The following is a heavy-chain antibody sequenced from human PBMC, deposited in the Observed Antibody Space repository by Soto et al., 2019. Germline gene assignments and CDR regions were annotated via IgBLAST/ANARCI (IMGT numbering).Heavy chain of an antibody. CDR3: ARVRGTYSHFDY. CDR2: IYYSGST. J-gene: IGHJ4*02. CDR1: GGSINNYY. V-gene: IGHV4-59*01. Sequence: QVQLQESGPGLVKPSETLSLTCTVSGGSINNYYWSWIRQPPGKGLEWIGYIYYSGSTNYNPSLKSRVTISVDTSKNQFSLKLTSVTTTDTAVYFCARVRGTYSHFDYWGQGTLVTVSS. D-gene: IGHD1-26*01.